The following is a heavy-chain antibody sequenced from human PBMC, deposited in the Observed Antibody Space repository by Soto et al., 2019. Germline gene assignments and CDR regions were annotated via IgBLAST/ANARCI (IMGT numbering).Heavy chain of an antibody. Sequence: QVQLQESGPGLVKPSETLSLTCTVSGGSITSFFWSWIRQPPGKGLEWIAYISSSGSTRYNPSLRSRVTISLDTSKNQFSLRSSSVTAADTAVYYCARLAPRDGDPKTVGAFDIWGQGTMVTVSS. V-gene: IGHV4-59*01. CDR3: ARLAPRDGDPKTVGAFDI. CDR1: GGSITSFF. CDR2: ISSSGST. J-gene: IGHJ3*02. D-gene: IGHD1-1*01.